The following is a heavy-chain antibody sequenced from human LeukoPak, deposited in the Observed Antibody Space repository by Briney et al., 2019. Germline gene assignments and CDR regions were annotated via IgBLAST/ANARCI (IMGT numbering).Heavy chain of an antibody. D-gene: IGHD5-24*01. CDR1: GGSISSYY. J-gene: IGHJ4*02. CDR3: ARVGDGYNFLFYFDY. V-gene: IGHV4-4*07. CDR2: IHTSGST. Sequence: SEALSLTCTVSGGSISSYYWNWIRQPAGKGLEWIGRIHTSGSTNYNPSLKSRVTVSVDTSKNQFSLKLSSVTAADTAVYYCARVGDGYNFLFYFDYWGQGTLVTVSS.